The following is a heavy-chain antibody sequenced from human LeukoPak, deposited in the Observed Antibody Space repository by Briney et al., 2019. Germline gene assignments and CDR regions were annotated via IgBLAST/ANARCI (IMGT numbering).Heavy chain of an antibody. CDR2: INHSGST. CDR1: GGSFSGYY. J-gene: IGHJ3*02. Sequence: PSETLSLTCAVYGGSFSGYYWSWIRQPPGKGLEWIGEINHSGSTNYNPSLKSRVTISVDTSKNQFSLKLSSVTAADTAVYYCARSTVVTLGAFDIWGQGTMVTVSS. V-gene: IGHV4-34*01. CDR3: ARSTVVTLGAFDI. D-gene: IGHD4-23*01.